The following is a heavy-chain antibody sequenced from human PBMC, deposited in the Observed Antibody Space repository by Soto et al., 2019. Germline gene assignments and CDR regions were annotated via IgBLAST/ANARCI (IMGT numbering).Heavy chain of an antibody. D-gene: IGHD3-16*01. CDR1: GFTFSMYA. V-gene: IGHV3-23*01. Sequence: GGSLRLSFAASGFTFSMYAMTWFRQAPVKGLEWVSGIIYSGTNTDYTDSVKGRFTISRDNSKSTLYLQMKSLRVEDTALYYCAKLLRLGELFGPSYGMDVWGQGTTVTVSS. J-gene: IGHJ6*02. CDR2: IIYSGTNT. CDR3: AKLLRLGELFGPSYGMDV.